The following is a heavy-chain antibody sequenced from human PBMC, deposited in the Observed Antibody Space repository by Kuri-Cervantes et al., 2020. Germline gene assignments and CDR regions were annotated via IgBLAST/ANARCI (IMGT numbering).Heavy chain of an antibody. V-gene: IGHV3-7*03. CDR1: GYSFTSYW. CDR3: ARRLASGSYQRLDY. Sequence: GGSLRLSCKGSGYSFTSYWMSWVRQAPGKGLEWVANIKQDGSEKYYVDSVKGRFTISRDNAQNSLYLQMNSLRAEDTAVYYCARRLASGSYQRLDYWGQGTLVTVSS. J-gene: IGHJ4*02. D-gene: IGHD1-26*01. CDR2: IKQDGSEK.